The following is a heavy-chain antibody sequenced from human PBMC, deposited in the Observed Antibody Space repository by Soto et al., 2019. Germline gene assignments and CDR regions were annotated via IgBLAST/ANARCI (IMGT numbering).Heavy chain of an antibody. CDR1: GFSLSSYS. Sequence: GGSLRLSCAASGFSLSSYSMNWVRQTPGKGLEWVSYITSSSSTIYYADSVKGRFTISRDNAKNSLYLQMNSLRDEDTAVYYCARDYYDSSGYYYAWGQGTLVTVSS. D-gene: IGHD3-22*01. V-gene: IGHV3-48*02. CDR2: ITSSSSTI. J-gene: IGHJ5*02. CDR3: ARDYYDSSGYYYA.